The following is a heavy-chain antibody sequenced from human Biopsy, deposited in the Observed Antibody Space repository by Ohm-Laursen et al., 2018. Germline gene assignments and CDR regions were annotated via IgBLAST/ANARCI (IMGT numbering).Heavy chain of an antibody. V-gene: IGHV1-69*06. Sequence: SMKVSCNAPEGTFSNYGVNWVRQAPGQGLEWLGGNIPILGTGNYAQKFQDRVTVAADTSTSTATMELRSLRSDDTAVYYCATKLTGYFHHWGQGTLVIVSS. CDR1: EGTFSNYG. D-gene: IGHD3-9*01. CDR3: ATKLTGYFHH. CDR2: NIPILGTG. J-gene: IGHJ1*01.